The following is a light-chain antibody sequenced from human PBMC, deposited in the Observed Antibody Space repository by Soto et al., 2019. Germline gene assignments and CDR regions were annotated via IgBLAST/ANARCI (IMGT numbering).Light chain of an antibody. CDR2: EVS. V-gene: IGLV2-18*02. CDR1: SSNVGSYNR. Sequence: QSVRTQPPSVSGSPVQSVAISCTGTSSNVGSYNRVSWYQQPPGAAPKLMIYEVSNRPSGVPDRFSGSKSGNTASLTISVLQAEDEADYYCNSYTGSRTYVFGTGPKVTVL. J-gene: IGLJ1*01. CDR3: NSYTGSRTYV.